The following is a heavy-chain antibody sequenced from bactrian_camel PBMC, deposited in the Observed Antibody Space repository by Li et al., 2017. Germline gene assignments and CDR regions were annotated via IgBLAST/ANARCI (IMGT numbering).Heavy chain of an antibody. Sequence: HVQLVESGGGSVQTGGSLRLSCAASGDTMMTVCMGWFRQAPGKAREGVAAISTRTSPSSTFYDLSVKDRFTISLDNAKNTVFLQMNSLKPEDTATYYCAAVTSGFCGTFNTRVYNIWGQGTQVTVS. D-gene: IGHD7*01. J-gene: IGHJ4*01. CDR3: AAVTSGFCGTFNTRVYNI. CDR1: GDTMMTVC. V-gene: IGHV3S53*01. CDR2: ISTRTSPSST.